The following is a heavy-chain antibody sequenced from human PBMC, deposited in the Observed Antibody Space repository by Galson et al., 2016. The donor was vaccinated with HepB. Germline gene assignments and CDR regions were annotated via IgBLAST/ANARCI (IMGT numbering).Heavy chain of an antibody. CDR1: GDIFTSYW. Sequence: QSGAEVKMPGESLKISCKLSGDIFTSYWIGWVRQMPGKGLEWMGVIYPGDSDTRYSPSFEDQVIISADRSNSIAYLQWRALKTSDSGMYFCASVSKVTTNFFHHWGQGTLVSVSS. CDR3: ASVSKVTTNFFHH. J-gene: IGHJ4*02. V-gene: IGHV5-51*01. D-gene: IGHD2-21*02. CDR2: IYPGDSDT.